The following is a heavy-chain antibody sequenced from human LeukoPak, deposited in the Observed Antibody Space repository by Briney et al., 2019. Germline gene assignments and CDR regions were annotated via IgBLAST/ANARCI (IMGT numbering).Heavy chain of an antibody. V-gene: IGHV3-23*01. CDR3: AKTPDYCTNGVCYTLHYFDY. D-gene: IGHD2-8*01. J-gene: IGHJ4*02. CDR1: GFTFSSYA. Sequence: PGGSLRLSCAASGFTFSSYAMSWVRQAPGKGLEWVSTISGGGDSTYYADSVRGRFTISRDDSKSTLYLQMNSLRAEDTAVYYCAKTPDYCTNGVCYTLHYFDYWGQGTLVTVSS. CDR2: ISGGGDST.